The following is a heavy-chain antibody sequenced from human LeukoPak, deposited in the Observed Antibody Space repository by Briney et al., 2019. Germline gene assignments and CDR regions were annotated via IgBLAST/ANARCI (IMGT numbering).Heavy chain of an antibody. CDR1: RFTFSSYW. J-gene: IGHJ3*02. D-gene: IGHD3-10*01. CDR3: ARVGPRDAFDI. CDR2: INSDGSST. V-gene: IGHV3-74*01. Sequence: GGSLRLSCTAYRFTFSSYWMHWVRQAPGKGLVWVSRINSDGSSTSYADSVKGRFTISRDNAKNTLYLQMNSLRAEDTAVYYCARVGPRDAFDIWGQGTMVTVSS.